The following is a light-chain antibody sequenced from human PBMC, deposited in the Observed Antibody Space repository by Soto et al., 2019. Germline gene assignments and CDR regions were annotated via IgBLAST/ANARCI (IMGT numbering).Light chain of an antibody. J-gene: IGKJ1*01. CDR2: DAS. CDR3: QQRSNWART. V-gene: IGKV3-11*01. CDR1: KSVSSY. Sequence: ELVLTQSPATLSLSPGERATLSYSASKSVSSYLAWYHQKPDQAPSPLIYDASNRATGIPARFIGSGSGTDFTLTLITLEHEGCAVYYCQQRSNWARTFGQGTNVEI.